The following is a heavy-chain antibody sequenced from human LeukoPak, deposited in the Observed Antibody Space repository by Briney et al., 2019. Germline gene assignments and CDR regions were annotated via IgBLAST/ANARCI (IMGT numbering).Heavy chain of an antibody. CDR3: SKQNAFDI. J-gene: IGHJ3*02. CDR1: GGSIGDYH. V-gene: IGHV4-4*07. CDR2: IDSSGST. Sequence: SETLSLTCTVSGGSIGDYHWNWIRQPAGKGLEWIGRIDSSGSTNYNPSLSNRVTMSVDTSKNQFSLKLTSLTAADTAVYYCSKQNAFDIWGQAKMVTVSS.